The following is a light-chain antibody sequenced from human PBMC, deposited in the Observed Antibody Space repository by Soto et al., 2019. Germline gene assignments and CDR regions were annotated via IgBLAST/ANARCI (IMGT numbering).Light chain of an antibody. CDR2: GTS. J-gene: IGKJ5*01. Sequence: FLTYVSGSLCLSPVEGATVSWRTSQTVSSSFFAWYQQKPGQAPRLLISGTSRRATGIPDRFSGSGSGTEFTLTISRLQSEDFAVYHCQQYNPITGGQGTRLEIK. CDR3: QQYNPIT. CDR1: QTVSSSF. V-gene: IGKV3-20*01.